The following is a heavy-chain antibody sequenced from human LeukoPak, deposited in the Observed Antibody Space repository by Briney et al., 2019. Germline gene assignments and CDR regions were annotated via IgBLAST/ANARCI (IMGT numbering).Heavy chain of an antibody. CDR2: ISSSGSTI. J-gene: IGHJ4*02. V-gene: IGHV3-11*01. D-gene: IGHD3-22*01. CDR3: AKAYYYDSSGPTFDY. CDR1: GFTFSDYY. Sequence: PGGSLRLSCAASGFTFSDYYMSWIRQAPGKGLEWVSYISSSGSTIYYADSVKGRFTISRDNAKNSLYLQMNSLRAEDTAVYYCAKAYYYDSSGPTFDYWGQGTLVTVSS.